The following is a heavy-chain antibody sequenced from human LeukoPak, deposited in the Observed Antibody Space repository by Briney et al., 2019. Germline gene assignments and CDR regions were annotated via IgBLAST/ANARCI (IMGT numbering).Heavy chain of an antibody. V-gene: IGHV3-48*01. CDR3: ARAPRNDFWSGPYYFDY. Sequence: PGGSLRLSCAASGFSLSSSAMNWVRQAPGKGLEWVSYISSSSSTIYYADSVKGRFTISRDNAKNSLYLQMNSLRAEDTAVYYCARAPRNDFWSGPYYFDYWGQGTLVTVSS. D-gene: IGHD3-3*01. J-gene: IGHJ4*02. CDR1: GFSLSSSA. CDR2: ISSSSSTI.